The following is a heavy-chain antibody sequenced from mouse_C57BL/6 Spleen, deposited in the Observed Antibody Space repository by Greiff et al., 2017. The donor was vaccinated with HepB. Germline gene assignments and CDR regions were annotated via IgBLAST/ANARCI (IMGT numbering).Heavy chain of an antibody. CDR1: GYTFTSYW. CDR3: ARNYGSSPWFAY. CDR2: IYPGSGST. J-gene: IGHJ3*01. D-gene: IGHD1-1*01. V-gene: IGHV1-55*01. Sequence: VQLQQSGAELVKPGASVKMSCKASGYTFTSYWITWVKQRPGQGLEWIGDIYPGSGSTNYNEKFKSKATLTVDTSSSTAYMQLSSLTSEDSAVYYCARNYGSSPWFAYWGQGTLVTASA.